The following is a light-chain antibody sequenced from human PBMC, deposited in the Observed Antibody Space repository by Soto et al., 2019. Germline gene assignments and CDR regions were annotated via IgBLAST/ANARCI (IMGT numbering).Light chain of an antibody. CDR2: EDR. Sequence: SSEVTQPPSVSVAPGQTAAISCEGDDLGSKFINWYQQKPGQAPVLVVYEDRDRPSGIPERFSGSNSGNTATLTISRVEAGDEAVYYCQMWDSSSDHRGVFGGGTKLTVL. CDR1: DLGSKF. CDR3: QMWDSSSDHRGV. J-gene: IGLJ3*02. V-gene: IGLV3-21*02.